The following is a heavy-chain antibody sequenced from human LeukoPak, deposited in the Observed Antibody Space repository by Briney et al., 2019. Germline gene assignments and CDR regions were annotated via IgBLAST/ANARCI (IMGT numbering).Heavy chain of an antibody. CDR2: ISYDGSNK. Sequence: PGGSLRLSCAASGFTFSSYAMHWVRQAPGKGLEWVAVISYDGSNKYYADSVKGRFTISRDNSKNTLYLQMNSLRAEDTAVYYCAREKDYYDSPGYFDYWGQGTLVTVSS. V-gene: IGHV3-30*04. CDR3: AREKDYYDSPGYFDY. J-gene: IGHJ4*02. D-gene: IGHD3-22*01. CDR1: GFTFSSYA.